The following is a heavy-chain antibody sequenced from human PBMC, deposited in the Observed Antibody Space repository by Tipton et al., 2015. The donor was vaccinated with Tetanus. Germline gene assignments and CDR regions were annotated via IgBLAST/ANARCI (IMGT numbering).Heavy chain of an antibody. CDR2: LYNSGRT. CDR1: GDSVNNGAFY. CDR3: ARDHGITWGGMGYYYGMDV. Sequence: TLSLTCTVSGDSVNNGAFYWGWIRQFPGKGLEWIGYLYNSGRTNYNPSLKTRLSMSVDTSKNQFSLRLSSVTAADTAVYYCARDHGITWGGMGYYYGMDVWGQGTTVTVSS. D-gene: IGHD3-16*01. V-gene: IGHV4-30-4*08. J-gene: IGHJ6*02.